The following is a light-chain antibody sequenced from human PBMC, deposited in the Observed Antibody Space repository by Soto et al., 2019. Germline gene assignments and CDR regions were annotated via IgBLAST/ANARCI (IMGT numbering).Light chain of an antibody. CDR1: SSNIGAGYD. V-gene: IGLV1-40*01. Sequence: QSVLTQPPSGSGAPGQRVTISCTGSSSNIGAGYDVHWYQQLPGTAPKLLIYGNINRPSGVPDRFSGSQSGTSASLAITGLQAEYEADYYCQSYDSSLSGVVFAGGTKLTVL. CDR3: QSYDSSLSGVV. CDR2: GNI. J-gene: IGLJ2*01.